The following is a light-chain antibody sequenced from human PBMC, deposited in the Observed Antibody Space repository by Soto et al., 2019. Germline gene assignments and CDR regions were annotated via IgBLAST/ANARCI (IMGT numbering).Light chain of an antibody. CDR1: QSLTSN. J-gene: IGKJ3*01. CDR3: QQYNDWPSPIT. CDR2: GAS. V-gene: IGKV3-15*01. Sequence: EIVMTQSPATLSVSPGERATLSCRASQSLTSNLAWYQQKPGQAPRLLIYGASTRATSIPARFSGSGSGTEFTLTISSLQSEDFAVYYCQQYNDWPSPITFGPGNKVDIK.